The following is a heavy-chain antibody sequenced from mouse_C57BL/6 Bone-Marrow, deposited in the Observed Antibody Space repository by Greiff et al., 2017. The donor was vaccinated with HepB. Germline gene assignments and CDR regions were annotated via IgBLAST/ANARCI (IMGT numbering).Heavy chain of an antibody. CDR3: ARPPRRRGYWYFDV. J-gene: IGHJ1*03. Sequence: QVHVKQPGAELVKPGASVKLSCKASGYTFTSYWMHWVKQRPGQGLEWIGMIHPNSGSTNYNEKFKSKATLTVDKSSSTAYMQLSSLTSEDSAVYYCARPPRRRGYWYFDVWGTGTTVTVSS. D-gene: IGHD2-12*01. CDR1: GYTFTSYW. V-gene: IGHV1-64*01. CDR2: IHPNSGST.